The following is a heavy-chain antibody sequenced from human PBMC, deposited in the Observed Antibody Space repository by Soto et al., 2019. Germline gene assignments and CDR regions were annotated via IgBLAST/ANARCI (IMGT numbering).Heavy chain of an antibody. CDR3: AKDRGRYCSGGTCYLFDS. V-gene: IGHV3-30*04. Sequence: LRLSCVPSGFTFSTYAMHWVRQAPGKGLEWVAIISYDGTNKYYADSVKGRFTISRDNSKNTLYLQMNSLRVEDTALYYCAKDRGRYCSGGTCYLFDSGGQGALVTVPS. J-gene: IGHJ4*02. D-gene: IGHD2-15*01. CDR1: GFTFSTYA. CDR2: ISYDGTNK.